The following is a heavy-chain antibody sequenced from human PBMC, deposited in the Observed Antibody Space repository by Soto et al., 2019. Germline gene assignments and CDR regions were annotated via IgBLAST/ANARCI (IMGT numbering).Heavy chain of an antibody. D-gene: IGHD6-13*01. CDR3: ARDAAAALDI. J-gene: IGHJ3*02. CDR1: GCSIGSYY. CDR2: IYTSGST. Sequence: XETLSLTCTVAGCSIGSYYWTWIRQPAGKGLEWIGRIYTSGSTNYNPSLKSRVTMSVNTSKNQFSLRLTSVTAADTAVYYCARDAAAALDIWGQGTMVTVSS. V-gene: IGHV4-4*07.